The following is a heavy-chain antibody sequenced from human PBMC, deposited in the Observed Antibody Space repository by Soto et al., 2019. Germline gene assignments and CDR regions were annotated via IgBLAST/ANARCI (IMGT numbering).Heavy chain of an antibody. CDR2: ISGSGGST. CDR3: AKSQPKIVATDCDY. CDR1: GFTFSSYA. J-gene: IGHJ4*02. V-gene: IGHV3-23*01. D-gene: IGHD3-22*01. Sequence: GGSLRLSCAASGFTFSSYAMSWVRQAPGKGLEWVSAISGSGGSTYYADSVKGRFTISRDNSENTLYLQMNSLRAEDTAVYYCAKSQPKIVATDCDYWGQGTLVTVSS.